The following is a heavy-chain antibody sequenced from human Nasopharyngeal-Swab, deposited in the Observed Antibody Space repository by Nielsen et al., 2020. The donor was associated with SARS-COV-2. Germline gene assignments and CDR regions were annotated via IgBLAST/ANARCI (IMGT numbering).Heavy chain of an antibody. D-gene: IGHD6-13*01. CDR3: ARGIAAAGTLDY. CDR1: GYTFTSYA. CDR2: INAGNGNT. V-gene: IGHV1-3*01. J-gene: IGHJ4*02. Sequence: ASVKVSCQASGYTFTSYAMHWVRQAPGQRLEWMGRINAGNGNTKYSQKFQGRVTITRDTSASTAYMELSSLRSEDTAMYYCARGIAAAGTLDYWGQGTLVTVSS.